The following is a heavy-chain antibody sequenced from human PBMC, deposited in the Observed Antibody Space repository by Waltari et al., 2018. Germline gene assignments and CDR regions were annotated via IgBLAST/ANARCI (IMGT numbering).Heavy chain of an antibody. CDR1: GGSISSSNW. D-gene: IGHD3-10*01. J-gene: IGHJ5*02. CDR2: IYHSGRT. CDR3: ARDAGILWFRELLPPQMSQDNWFDP. Sequence: QVQLQESGPGLVKPSGTLSLTCAVSGGSISSSNWWSWVRQPPGKGLEWIGEIYHSGRTIDNPSRKSRVTISVDKSKNQCSLKLSSVTAADTAVYYCARDAGILWFRELLPPQMSQDNWFDPWGQGTLVTVSS. V-gene: IGHV4-4*02.